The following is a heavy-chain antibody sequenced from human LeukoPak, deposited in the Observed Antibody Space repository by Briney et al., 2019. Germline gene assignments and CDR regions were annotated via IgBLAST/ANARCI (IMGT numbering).Heavy chain of an antibody. CDR3: AREKSGYYYGMDV. CDR2: ISYDGSNK. Sequence: GRSLRLSCAASGFTFSSYAMHWVRQAPGKGLEWGAVISYDGSNKYYADSVKGRFTISRDNSKNTLYLQMNSLRAEDTAVYYCAREKSGYYYGMDVWGQGTTVTVSS. V-gene: IGHV3-30-3*01. J-gene: IGHJ6*02. D-gene: IGHD3-10*01. CDR1: GFTFSSYA.